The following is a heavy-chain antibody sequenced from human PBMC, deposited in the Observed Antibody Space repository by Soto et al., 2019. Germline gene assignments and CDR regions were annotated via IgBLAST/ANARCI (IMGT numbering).Heavy chain of an antibody. CDR2: INPNSGGT. J-gene: IGHJ5*02. CDR1: GYPFTGYY. Sequence: XSVKVSCKAAGYPFTGYYMHWVRQAPGQGLEWMGWINPNSGGTNYAQKFQGRVTMTSDTSISTAYMELSRLRSDDTAVYYCARTKGYSGYAPLRAAKFDPWGQGTLVTVSS. D-gene: IGHD5-12*01. CDR3: ARTKGYSGYAPLRAAKFDP. V-gene: IGHV1-2*02.